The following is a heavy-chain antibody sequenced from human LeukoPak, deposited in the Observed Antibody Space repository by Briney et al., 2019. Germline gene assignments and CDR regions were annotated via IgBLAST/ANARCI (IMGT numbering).Heavy chain of an antibody. D-gene: IGHD5-18*01. V-gene: IGHV4-59*01. CDR3: ARVDTAMVNTFDY. Sequence: PSETLSLTCTFSGCSISSYYWSWIRQPPGKGLEWIGYIYYSGSTNYNPSLKSRVTISVDTSKNQFSLKLSSVTAADTAVYYCARVDTAMVNTFDYWGQGTLVTVSS. J-gene: IGHJ4*02. CDR2: IYYSGST. CDR1: GCSISSYY.